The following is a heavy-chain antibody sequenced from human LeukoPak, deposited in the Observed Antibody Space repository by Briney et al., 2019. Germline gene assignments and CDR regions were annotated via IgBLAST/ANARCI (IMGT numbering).Heavy chain of an antibody. J-gene: IGHJ4*02. V-gene: IGHV4-39*01. D-gene: IGHD6-19*01. CDR1: GGSLSDSRYY. Sequence: SETLSLTCTVSGGSLSDSRYYWGSIRQHPGKGLEWIGNMYYSGSANYNPSLKSRVTISIDTSKNQFSLKLSSVTAANTAVYYCARQSSYSSGWYFDYWGQGTLVTVSS. CDR2: MYYSGSA. CDR3: ARQSSYSSGWYFDY.